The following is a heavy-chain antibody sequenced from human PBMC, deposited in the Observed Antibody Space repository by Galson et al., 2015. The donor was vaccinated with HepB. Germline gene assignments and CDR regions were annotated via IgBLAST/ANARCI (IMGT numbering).Heavy chain of an antibody. J-gene: IGHJ4*02. D-gene: IGHD2-15*01. CDR2: ISAYNGNT. CDR3: ARTPDCSGGSCYILDY. CDR1: GYTFTSYG. Sequence: SVKVSCKASGYTFTSYGISWVRQAPGQGLEWMGWISAYNGNTNYAQKLQGRVTMTTDTSTSTAYMELRSLRSDDTAVHYCARTPDCSGGSCYILDYWGQGTLVTVSS. V-gene: IGHV1-18*01.